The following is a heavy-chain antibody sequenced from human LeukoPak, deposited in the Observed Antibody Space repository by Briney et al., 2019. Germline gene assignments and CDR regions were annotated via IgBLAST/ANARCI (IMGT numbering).Heavy chain of an antibody. CDR2: IYYTGTT. V-gene: IGHV4-59*01. CDR3: ARARGYSYGSYMDV. D-gene: IGHD5-18*01. J-gene: IGHJ6*03. Sequence: SETLSLTCAVSGGSISSYHWSWIRQPPGKGLEWIGYIYYTGTTNYNPSLKSRVTVSIDTSKNQFSLRLTSVTAADTAVYYCARARGYSYGSYMDVWGKGTTVTVSS. CDR1: GGSISSYH.